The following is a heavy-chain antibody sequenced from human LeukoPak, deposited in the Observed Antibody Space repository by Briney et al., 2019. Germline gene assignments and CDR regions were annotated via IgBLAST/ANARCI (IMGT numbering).Heavy chain of an antibody. CDR3: ARVLSGSWDWFDP. V-gene: IGHV3-7*01. CDR1: GFTFSNSW. CDR2: VQHIGGET. J-gene: IGHJ5*02. D-gene: IGHD3-22*01. Sequence: PGGSLRLSCAGSGFTFSNSWMGWVRQAPGKGLEWVANVQHIGGETYYVDSVKGRFTISRDNAKNTVYLQMNSLRAEDTAVYYCARVLSGSWDWFDPWGQGTLVTVSS.